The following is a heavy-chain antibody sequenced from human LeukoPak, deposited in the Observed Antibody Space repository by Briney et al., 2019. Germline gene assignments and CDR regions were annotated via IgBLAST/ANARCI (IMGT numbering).Heavy chain of an antibody. CDR3: ARGYVFRPFDY. CDR1: GFTFSSYA. V-gene: IGHV3-23*01. D-gene: IGHD6-25*01. J-gene: IGHJ4*02. CDR2: ISVSGGST. Sequence: GGSLRLSCAASGFTFSSYAMSWVRQAPGKGLEWVSAISVSGGSTYYADSAKGRFTISRDNSKNALYLQMNSLRAEDTAVYYCARGYVFRPFDYWGQGTLVTVSS.